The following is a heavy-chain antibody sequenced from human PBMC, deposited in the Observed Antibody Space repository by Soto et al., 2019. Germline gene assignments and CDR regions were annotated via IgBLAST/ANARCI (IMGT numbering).Heavy chain of an antibody. CDR2: INPNSGGT. D-gene: IGHD3-22*01. CDR3: AREGRADYSDSSGYSNWFDP. Sequence: ASVKVSCKATGYTFSGYYIHWVRQAPGQGLEWMGWINPNSGGTNYAQKFQGWVTMTRDTSISTAYMELSLRSDDTAVYYCAREGRADYSDSSGYSNWFDPWGLGTLVTVSS. J-gene: IGHJ5*02. V-gene: IGHV1-2*04. CDR1: GYTFSGYY.